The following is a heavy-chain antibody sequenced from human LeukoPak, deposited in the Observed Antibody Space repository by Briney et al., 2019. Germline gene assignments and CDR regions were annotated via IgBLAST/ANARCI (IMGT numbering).Heavy chain of an antibody. CDR3: ARYDYGSGYPGSWLDP. D-gene: IGHD3-10*01. J-gene: IGHJ5*02. Sequence: SGTLSLTCTVSGAPISSYFWTWIRQSPGKGLEWIGYIYYSGSTNYNPSLKSRVTISVDTSKNQFSLKLNSVTAADTAVYYCARYDYGSGYPGSWLDPWGQGTLVTVSS. V-gene: IGHV4-59*08. CDR1: GAPISSYF. CDR2: IYYSGST.